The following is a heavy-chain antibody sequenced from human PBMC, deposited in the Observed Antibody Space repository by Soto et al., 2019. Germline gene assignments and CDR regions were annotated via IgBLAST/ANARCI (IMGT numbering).Heavy chain of an antibody. V-gene: IGHV3-23*01. J-gene: IGHJ4*02. CDR2: ISGSGGST. CDR3: ARDNYGDRRSYFDY. D-gene: IGHD4-17*01. CDR1: GFTFSSYS. Sequence: GGSLRLSCAASGFTFSSYSMSWVRQAPGKGLEWVSAISGSGGSTYYADSVKGRFTISRDNSKNSLYLQMNSLRAEDTAVYYCARDNYGDRRSYFDYWGQGTLVTVSS.